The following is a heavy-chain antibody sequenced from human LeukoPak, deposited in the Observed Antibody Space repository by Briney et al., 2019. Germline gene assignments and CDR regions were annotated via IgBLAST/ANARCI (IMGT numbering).Heavy chain of an antibody. J-gene: IGHJ6*02. Sequence: PGGSLRLSCAASGFTFSSYWMSWVRQAPGKGLEWVANMKYDGSEKYSVDSVKGRFTISRDNARNSLYLQMNSLRAEDTAVYYCAREYYYGMDVWGQGTTVTVSS. CDR1: GFTFSSYW. CDR2: MKYDGSEK. V-gene: IGHV3-7*01. CDR3: AREYYYGMDV.